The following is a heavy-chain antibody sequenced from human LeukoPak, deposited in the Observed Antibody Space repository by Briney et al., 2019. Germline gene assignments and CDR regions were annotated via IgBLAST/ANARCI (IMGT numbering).Heavy chain of an antibody. Sequence: ASVKVSCKASGYTFTGYYMHWVRQAPGQGLEWMGWINPNSGGTNYAQKFQGRVTMTRDTSISTAYMELSRLRSDDTAVYYCARDPRYDSSSWFGAFDIWGQGTMVTVSS. CDR1: GYTFTGYY. D-gene: IGHD6-13*01. CDR3: ARDPRYDSSSWFGAFDI. CDR2: INPNSGGT. V-gene: IGHV1-2*02. J-gene: IGHJ3*02.